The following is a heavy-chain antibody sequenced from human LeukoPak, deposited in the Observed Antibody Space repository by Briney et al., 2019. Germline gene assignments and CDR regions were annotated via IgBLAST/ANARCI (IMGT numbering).Heavy chain of an antibody. CDR1: GGSISSYY. Sequence: SETLSLTCTVSGGSISSYYWSWIRQPPGKGLEWIGYIYYSGSTSYNPSLKSRVTISVDTSKNQFSLKLSSVTAADTAVYYCARAEDAFDIWGQGTMVTVSS. CDR2: IYYSGST. J-gene: IGHJ3*02. V-gene: IGHV4-59*01. CDR3: ARAEDAFDI.